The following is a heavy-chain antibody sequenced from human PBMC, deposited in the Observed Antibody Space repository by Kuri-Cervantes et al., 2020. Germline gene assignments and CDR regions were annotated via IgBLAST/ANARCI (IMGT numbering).Heavy chain of an antibody. V-gene: IGHV3-30*02. J-gene: IGHJ4*02. D-gene: IGHD4-23*01. CDR1: GFTFNSYG. Sequence: GGSLRLSCAASGFTFNSYGMHWVRQAPGKGLEWVAFIRYDGSYNYADFVKGRFTIFRDNSNNTLYLQMNSLRTEDTAVYYCAKDDGANSVVVYWGQGTLVTVSS. CDR3: AKDDGANSVVVY. CDR2: IRYDGSY.